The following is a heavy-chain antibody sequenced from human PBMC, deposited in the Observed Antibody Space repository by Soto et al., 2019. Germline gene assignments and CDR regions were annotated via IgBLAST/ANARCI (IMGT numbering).Heavy chain of an antibody. CDR2: IIPIFGIA. Sequence: SVKVSCKASGYTFTSYDINWVRQAPGHGLEWIGRIIPIFGIASYAQKFQGRVTITADESTSTAYMELSSLRSDDTAVYYCAREDRDRETGLVPXXXDXXDVWGQGTTVTXXS. D-gene: IGHD2-2*01. V-gene: IGHV1-69*13. CDR3: AREDRDRETGLVPXXXDXXDV. CDR1: GYTFTSYD. J-gene: IGHJ6*02.